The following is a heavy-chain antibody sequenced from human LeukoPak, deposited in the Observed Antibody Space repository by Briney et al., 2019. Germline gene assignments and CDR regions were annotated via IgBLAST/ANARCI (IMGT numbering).Heavy chain of an antibody. CDR1: GFAFSSSG. CDR2: IWYDGSNE. V-gene: IGHV3-30*02. J-gene: IGHJ4*02. Sequence: GGSLRLSCATSGFAFSSSGMHWVRQAPGKGLEWVAVIWYDGSNEYYADSVKGRFTISRNNSKNTLYLQMNSLRAEDTAVYYCAKDYGWNAIVRATAGFDFWGQGTLVTVSS. D-gene: IGHD1-26*01. CDR3: AKDYGWNAIVRATAGFDF.